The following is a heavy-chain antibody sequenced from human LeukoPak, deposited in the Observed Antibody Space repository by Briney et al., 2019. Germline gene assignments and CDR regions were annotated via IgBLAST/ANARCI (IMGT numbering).Heavy chain of an antibody. D-gene: IGHD6-6*01. Sequence: SVKVSCKASGGTFSSYAISWVRQAPGQGLEWMGGIIPIFGTANYAQKFQGRVTITAGESTSTAYMELSSLRSEDTAVYYCARVQPGIAAPTFDYWGQGTLVTVSS. J-gene: IGHJ4*02. V-gene: IGHV1-69*13. CDR1: GGTFSSYA. CDR3: ARVQPGIAAPTFDY. CDR2: IIPIFGTA.